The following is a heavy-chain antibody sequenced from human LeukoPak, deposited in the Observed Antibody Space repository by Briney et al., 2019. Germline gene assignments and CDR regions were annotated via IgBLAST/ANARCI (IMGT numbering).Heavy chain of an antibody. D-gene: IGHD5-18*01. CDR2: ISGSGGST. V-gene: IGHV3-23*01. J-gene: IGHJ4*02. Sequence: GGSLRLSCAASGFTFSSYAMSWVRQAPGKGREWGSVISGSGGSTSYADSVKGRFTISRANSKNTVYLEMNSLRAEDTAVYYCAKDQDVNTAMVVSYWGQGTLVTVSS. CDR3: AKDQDVNTAMVVSY. CDR1: GFTFSSYA.